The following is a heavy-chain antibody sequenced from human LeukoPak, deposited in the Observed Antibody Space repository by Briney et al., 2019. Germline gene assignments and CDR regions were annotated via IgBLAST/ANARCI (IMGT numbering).Heavy chain of an antibody. CDR3: ARVNISGWFIFDY. J-gene: IGHJ4*02. Sequence: GASVKVSCKASGYTFTSYAMHWVRQAPGQRLEWMGWINAGNGNTKYSQKFQGRVTVTRDTSASTAYMELSSLRSEDTAVYYCARVNISGWFIFDYWGQGTLVTVSS. CDR2: INAGNGNT. D-gene: IGHD6-19*01. V-gene: IGHV1-3*01. CDR1: GYTFTSYA.